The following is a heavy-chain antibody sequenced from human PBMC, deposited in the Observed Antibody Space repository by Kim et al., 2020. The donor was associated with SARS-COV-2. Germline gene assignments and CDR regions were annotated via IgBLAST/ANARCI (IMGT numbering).Heavy chain of an antibody. CDR1: GFMFNNYW. CDR2: MKPDGNEK. V-gene: IGHV3-7*01. Sequence: GGSLRLSCVASGFMFNNYWMSWVRQAPGKGLEWVANMKPDGNEKYYVDSVKGRFTISRDNAKNSVYLQMNNLRSEDTAVYYCTRGRVPSYWGQGTLVTVSS. J-gene: IGHJ4*02. CDR3: TRGRVPSY.